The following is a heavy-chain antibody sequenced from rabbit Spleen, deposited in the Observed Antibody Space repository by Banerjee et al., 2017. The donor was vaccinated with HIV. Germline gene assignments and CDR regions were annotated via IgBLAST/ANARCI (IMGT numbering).Heavy chain of an antibody. CDR2: IYAGSSADT. J-gene: IGHJ4*01. D-gene: IGHD4-1*01. CDR3: ARETSSGWGIMAFYFSL. CDR1: GFSFSFYHY. Sequence: QEQLEESGGGLVKPEGSLTLTCKASGFSFSFYHYMCWVRQAPGKGLEWIGCIYAGSSADTYYASWARGRFTISKTSSTTVDLKMTSLTAADTATYFCARETSSGWGIMAFYFSLWGPGTLVTVS. V-gene: IGHV1S45*01.